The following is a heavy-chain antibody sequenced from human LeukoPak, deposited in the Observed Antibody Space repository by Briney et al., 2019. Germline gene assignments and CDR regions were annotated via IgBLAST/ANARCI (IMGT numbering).Heavy chain of an antibody. D-gene: IGHD6-13*01. J-gene: IGHJ4*02. CDR2: ISGSGGST. CDR3: AIESSSGYGTFDY. CDR1: GFTFSSYA. Sequence: GGSLRLSCAASGFTFSSYAMSWVRRAPGKGLEWVSAISGSGGSTYYADSVKGRFTISRDNSKNTLYLQMNSLRAEDTAVYYCAIESSSGYGTFDYWGQGTLVTVSS. V-gene: IGHV3-23*01.